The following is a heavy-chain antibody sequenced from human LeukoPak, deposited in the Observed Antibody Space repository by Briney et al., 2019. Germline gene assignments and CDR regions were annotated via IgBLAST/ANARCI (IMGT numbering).Heavy chain of an antibody. V-gene: IGHV3-23*01. CDR3: AKDLSSGWYVSDY. CDR1: GFTFSSYG. D-gene: IGHD6-19*01. CDR2: ISGSGGST. J-gene: IGHJ4*02. Sequence: GGTLRLSCAASGFTFSSYGMSWVRQAPGKGLEWIAAISGSGGSTYYADSVKGRFTISRDNSKNTLYLQMNSLRAEDTAVYYCAKDLSSGWYVSDYWGQGTLVTVSS.